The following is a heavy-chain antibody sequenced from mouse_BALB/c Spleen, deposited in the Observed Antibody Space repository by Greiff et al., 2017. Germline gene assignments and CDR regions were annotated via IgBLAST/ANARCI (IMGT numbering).Heavy chain of an antibody. Sequence: EVKLVESGGGLVQPGGSRKLSCAASGFTFSSFGMHWVPQAPEKGLEWVAYISSGSSTIYYADTVKGRFTISRDNPKNTLFLQMTSLRSEDTAMYYCARRTSLYGYDVGYAMDYWGQGTSVTVSS. CDR3: ARRTSLYGYDVGYAMDY. CDR1: GFTFSSFG. V-gene: IGHV5-17*02. D-gene: IGHD2-2*01. J-gene: IGHJ4*01. CDR2: ISSGSSTI.